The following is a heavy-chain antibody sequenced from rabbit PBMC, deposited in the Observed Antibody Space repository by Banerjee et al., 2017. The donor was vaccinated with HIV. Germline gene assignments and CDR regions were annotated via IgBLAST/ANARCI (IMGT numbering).Heavy chain of an antibody. CDR2: IYPDYGST. D-gene: IGHD8-1*01. V-gene: IGHV1S45*01. Sequence: QEQLEESGGDLVKPGASLTLTCTASGSTLSSYWMCWVRQAPGKGLEWIACIYPDYGSTDYASWVNGRFTISKTSSTTVTLQMTSLTAADTATYFCARDYAGSSAYNRYCYGMDLWGPGTLVT. CDR1: GSTLSSYW. CDR3: ARDYAGSSAYNRYCYGMDL. J-gene: IGHJ6*01.